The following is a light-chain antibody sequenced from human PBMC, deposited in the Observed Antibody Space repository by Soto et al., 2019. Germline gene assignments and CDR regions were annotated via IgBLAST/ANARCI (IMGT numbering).Light chain of an antibody. CDR3: SSYTSSSTYV. CDR1: SSDVGGYDY. V-gene: IGLV2-14*01. J-gene: IGLJ1*01. CDR2: DVT. Sequence: QSVLTQPASVSGSPGQSVTIFCTGTSSDVGGYDYVSWYQHHPGKAPKLVIYDVTYRPSGVSDRFSGSKSANTASLTISGLQAEDEADYYCSSYTSSSTYVFGTGTKVTVL.